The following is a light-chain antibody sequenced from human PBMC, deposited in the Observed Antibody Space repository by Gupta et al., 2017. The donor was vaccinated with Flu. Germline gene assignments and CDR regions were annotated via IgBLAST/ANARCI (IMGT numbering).Light chain of an antibody. Sequence: SRGERATINGKSSQSVLYSSNNKNYLAWYQHKSGQPPRLLIYWASTRESGVPDRFSGSGSGTDFTLTISSLQAEDVAVYYCHQYTTTPWTFGQGTKVEIK. CDR1: QSVLYSSNNKNY. CDR3: HQYTTTPWT. V-gene: IGKV4-1*01. J-gene: IGKJ1*01. CDR2: WAS.